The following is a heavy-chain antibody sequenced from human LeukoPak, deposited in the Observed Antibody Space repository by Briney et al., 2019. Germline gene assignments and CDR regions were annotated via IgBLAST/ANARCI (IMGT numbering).Heavy chain of an antibody. Sequence: GGSLRLSCAASGFTFDDYGMSWARQAPGKGLEWVSGINWNGGSTGYADSVKGRFTNSRDNAKNSLYLQMNSLRAEDTALYHCARAVTGTTPSDAFDIWGQGTMVTVSS. CDR1: GFTFDDYG. CDR2: INWNGGST. D-gene: IGHD1-20*01. V-gene: IGHV3-20*01. J-gene: IGHJ3*02. CDR3: ARAVTGTTPSDAFDI.